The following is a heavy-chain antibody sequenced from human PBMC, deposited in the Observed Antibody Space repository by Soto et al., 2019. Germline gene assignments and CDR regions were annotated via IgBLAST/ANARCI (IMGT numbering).Heavy chain of an antibody. CDR1: NDSLSSHF. CDR3: GKGKELGVVRYGLDA. J-gene: IGHJ6*02. Sequence: GASVKVSCKASNDSLSSHFIHWVRQAPGKGLVWLSRFGGDENYADYADSVRGRFTISRDIAKNTIYLQMNSLRAEDTAVYYCGKGKELGVVRYGLDAWGQGTTVTVSS. CDR2: FGGDENYA. D-gene: IGHD3-3*01. V-gene: IGHV3-74*01.